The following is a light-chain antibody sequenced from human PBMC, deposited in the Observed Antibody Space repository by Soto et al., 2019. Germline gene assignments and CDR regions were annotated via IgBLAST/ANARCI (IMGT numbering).Light chain of an antibody. CDR1: QSVGTW. J-gene: IGKJ3*01. Sequence: ILITQSHSTLSASVGCRVTITCLASQSVGTWVAWYQQKPGKAPKLLIFGASNLESGVPSRFSGSGSGTEFTLTIATLQPDDFATYFCQHYHRNMWSFGPGTEVDI. CDR2: GAS. CDR3: QHYHRNMWS. V-gene: IGKV1-5*01.